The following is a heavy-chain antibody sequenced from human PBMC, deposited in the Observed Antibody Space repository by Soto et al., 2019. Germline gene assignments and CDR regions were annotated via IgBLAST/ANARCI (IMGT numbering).Heavy chain of an antibody. J-gene: IGHJ4*02. Sequence: QVQLQASGPGLVMPSETLSLTCSVSGDSISGSPYYWGWIRQPPGKRLEWIGRIFHDGSIVYTPPLKRPVAIAVDTSKKQFTLKRTSVAAADTAIYFCAGLQTAVPHYWGQGILVTVSS. V-gene: IGHV4-39*01. CDR3: AGLQTAVPHY. D-gene: IGHD6-13*01. CDR1: GDSISGSPYY. CDR2: IFHDGSI.